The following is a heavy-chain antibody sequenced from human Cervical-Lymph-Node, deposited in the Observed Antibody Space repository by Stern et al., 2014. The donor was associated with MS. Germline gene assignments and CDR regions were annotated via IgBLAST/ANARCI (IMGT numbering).Heavy chain of an antibody. Sequence: VHLVESGGGLVQPGRSLRLSCAASGFTFDDYVMHWVRQAPGKGLEWVSAISWNSGSIGYADSVKGRFTISRDNAKNSLYLQMNSLRAEDTALYYCAKGAAAGPFDYWGQGTLVTVSS. CDR2: ISWNSGSI. D-gene: IGHD6-13*01. CDR1: GFTFDDYV. V-gene: IGHV3-9*01. CDR3: AKGAAAGPFDY. J-gene: IGHJ4*02.